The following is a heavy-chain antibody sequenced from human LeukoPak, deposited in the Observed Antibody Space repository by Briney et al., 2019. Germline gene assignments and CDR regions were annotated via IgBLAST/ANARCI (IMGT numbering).Heavy chain of an antibody. CDR2: IDTTSNYI. J-gene: IGHJ4*02. V-gene: IGHV3-21*01. D-gene: IGHD6-6*01. CDR3: AARGY. Sequence: GGSLRLSCAASEFTFSNYGMNWVRQAPGKGLEWVSSIDTTSNYIYYADSVKGRFTISRDNAKNSLYLQMNSLRAEDTAVYYCAARGYWGQGTLVTVSS. CDR1: EFTFSNYG.